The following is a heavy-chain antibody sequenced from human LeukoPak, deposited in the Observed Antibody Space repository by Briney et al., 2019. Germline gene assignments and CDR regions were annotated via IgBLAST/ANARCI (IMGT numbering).Heavy chain of an antibody. CDR3: ARDGVRVVAATGDAFDI. CDR2: IYNSGST. CDR1: GGSISIYY. J-gene: IGHJ3*02. D-gene: IGHD2-15*01. Sequence: SETLSLTCTVSGGSISIYYWSWIRQPPGKGLEWIGYIYNSGSTNCNPSLKSRVTISVDTSKNQFSLKLSSVTAADTAVYYCARDGVRVVAATGDAFDIWGQGTMVTVSS. V-gene: IGHV4-59*01.